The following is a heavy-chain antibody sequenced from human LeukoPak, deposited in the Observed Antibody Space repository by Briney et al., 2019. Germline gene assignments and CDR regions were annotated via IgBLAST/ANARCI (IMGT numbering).Heavy chain of an antibody. Sequence: SQTLSLTCTVSGGSISGGGYYWSWIRQHPGKGLEWIGYIYYSGSTYYNPSLKSRVTISVDTSKNQFSLKLSSVTAADTAVYYCARGVEMATILNFDYWGQGTLVTVSS. CDR3: ARGVEMATILNFDY. D-gene: IGHD5-24*01. J-gene: IGHJ4*02. V-gene: IGHV4-31*03. CDR2: IYYSGST. CDR1: GGSISGGGYY.